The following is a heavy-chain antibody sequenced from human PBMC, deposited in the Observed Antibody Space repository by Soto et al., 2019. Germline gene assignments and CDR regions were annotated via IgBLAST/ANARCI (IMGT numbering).Heavy chain of an antibody. CDR2: LYYSGST. CDR1: GGSVSSGSYY. CDR3: ARGQAFWTGYYRMPYYFDY. V-gene: IGHV4-61*01. D-gene: IGHD3-3*01. J-gene: IGHJ4*02. Sequence: PSETLSLTCTGSGGSVSSGSYYWSWIRQPPGKGLEYIGYLYYSGSTNYNPSLKSRVTISVDTPKNQFSLKLTSVTAADTAIYYCARGQAFWTGYYRMPYYFDYWGQGTLVTVSS.